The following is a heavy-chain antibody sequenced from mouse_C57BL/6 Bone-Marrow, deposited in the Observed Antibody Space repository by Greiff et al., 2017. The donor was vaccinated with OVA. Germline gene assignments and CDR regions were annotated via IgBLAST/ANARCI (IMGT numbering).Heavy chain of an antibody. CDR3: ARLVLRLYYFDY. CDR1: GYTFTSYT. CDR2: INPSSGYT. J-gene: IGHJ2*01. D-gene: IGHD1-1*01. Sequence: QVQLQQSGAELARPGASVKMSCKASGYTFTSYTMHWVKQRPGQGLEWIGYINPSSGYTKYNQKFKDKATLTADKSSSTAYMQLSSLTSEDSAVYYCARLVLRLYYFDYWGQGTTLTVSS. V-gene: IGHV1-4*01.